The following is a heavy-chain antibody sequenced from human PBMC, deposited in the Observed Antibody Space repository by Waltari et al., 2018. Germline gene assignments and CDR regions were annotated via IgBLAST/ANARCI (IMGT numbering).Heavy chain of an antibody. CDR3: ARGTTLRFLEWLGKDYYYYMDV. J-gene: IGHJ6*03. Sequence: QVQLVQSGAEVKKPGSSVKVSCKASGGTFSSYSISWVRQAPGQGLEWRGGIIPIFGTANYAQKFQGRVTITADKSTSTAYMELSSLRSEDTAVYYCARGTTLRFLEWLGKDYYYYMDVWGKGTTVTVSS. V-gene: IGHV1-69*14. CDR1: GGTFSSYS. CDR2: IIPIFGTA. D-gene: IGHD3-3*01.